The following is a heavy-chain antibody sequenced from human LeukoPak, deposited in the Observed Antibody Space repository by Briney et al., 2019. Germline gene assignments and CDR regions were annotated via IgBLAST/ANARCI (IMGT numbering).Heavy chain of an antibody. J-gene: IGHJ3*02. Sequence: SQTLSLTCTVSGGSISSGSYYWNWIRQPAGKGLEWIGRIYTGGSTNYNPSLKSRVNISVDTSKNQFSLKLSSVTAADTAVYYCARADGALYYYDISGSLAFDIWGQGTMVTVSS. CDR2: IYTGGST. V-gene: IGHV4-61*02. CDR3: ARADGALYYYDISGSLAFDI. CDR1: GGSISSGSYY. D-gene: IGHD3-22*01.